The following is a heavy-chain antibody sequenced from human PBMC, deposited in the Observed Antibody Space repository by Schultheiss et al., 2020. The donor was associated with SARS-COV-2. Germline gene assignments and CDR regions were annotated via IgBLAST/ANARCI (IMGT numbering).Heavy chain of an antibody. D-gene: IGHD5-24*01. V-gene: IGHV3-23*01. CDR2: ISGRGTDT. CDR1: GFTFSSYA. CDR3: AKEFSAEMATITAHYYYGMDV. J-gene: IGHJ6*02. Sequence: GGSLRLSCAASGFTFSSYALSWVRQAPGRGLEWVSGISGRGTDTDYTDSVKGRFTISRDNAKNSLYLQMNSLRAEDTAVYYCAKEFSAEMATITAHYYYGMDVWGQGTTVTVSS.